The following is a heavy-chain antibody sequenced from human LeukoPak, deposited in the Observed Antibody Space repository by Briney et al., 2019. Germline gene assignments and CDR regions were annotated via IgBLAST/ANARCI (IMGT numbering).Heavy chain of an antibody. CDR2: MNPNSGNT. J-gene: IGHJ5*02. CDR3: ARGRNGASYYDFWSGYYLSFWFDP. CDR1: GYTFTSYD. V-gene: IGHV1-8*01. Sequence: ASVKVSCTASGYTFTSYDINWVRQATGQGLEWMGWMNPNSGNTGYAQKFQGRVTMTRNTSISTAYMELSSLRSEDTAVYYCARGRNGASYYDFWSGYYLSFWFDPWGQGTLVTVSS. D-gene: IGHD3-3*01.